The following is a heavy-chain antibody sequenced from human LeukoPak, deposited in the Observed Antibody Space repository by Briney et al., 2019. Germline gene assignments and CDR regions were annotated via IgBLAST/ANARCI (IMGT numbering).Heavy chain of an antibody. CDR1: GFTFSSYA. CDR3: ARDQPARSLFGPYYDSSIYYFDY. Sequence: GGSLRLSCAASGFTFSSYAMHWVRQAPGKGQEWVAVISYDGSNKYYADSVKGRFTISRDNAKNSLYLQMNSLRAEDTAVYYCARDQPARSLFGPYYDSSIYYFDYWGQGTLVTVSS. V-gene: IGHV3-30-3*01. J-gene: IGHJ4*02. CDR2: ISYDGSNK. D-gene: IGHD3-22*01.